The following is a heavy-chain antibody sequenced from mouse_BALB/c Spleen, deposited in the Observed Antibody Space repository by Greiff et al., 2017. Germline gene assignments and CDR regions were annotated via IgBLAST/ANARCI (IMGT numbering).Heavy chain of an antibody. CDR2: IDPSDSYT. Sequence: QVQLQQPGAELVKPGASVKLSCKASGYTFTSYWMHWVKQRPGQGLEWIGEIDPSDSYTNYNQKFKGKATLTVDKSSSTAYMQLSSLTSEDSAVYYCARGRYAMDYWGQGTSVTVSS. CDR3: ARGRYAMDY. CDR1: GYTFTSYW. J-gene: IGHJ4*01. V-gene: IGHV1-69*02.